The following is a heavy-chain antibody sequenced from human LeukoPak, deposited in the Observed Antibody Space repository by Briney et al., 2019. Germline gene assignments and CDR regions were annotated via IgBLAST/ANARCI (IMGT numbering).Heavy chain of an antibody. CDR2: IYHTGST. J-gene: IGHJ4*02. Sequence: SETLSLTCAVSGYSICSGYYWGWIRQPPGKGLEWIGSIYHTGSTYYNPSLQSRVTISLDSPKNQFSLKLTSVTAADTAVYYCASGGTAVVMALTYYFDTWGQGTPVTVSS. D-gene: IGHD3-22*01. CDR1: GYSICSGYY. V-gene: IGHV4-38-2*01. CDR3: ASGGTAVVMALTYYFDT.